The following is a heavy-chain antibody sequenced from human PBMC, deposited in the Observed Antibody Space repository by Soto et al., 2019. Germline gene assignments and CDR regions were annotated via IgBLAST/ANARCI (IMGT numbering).Heavy chain of an antibody. J-gene: IGHJ6*02. D-gene: IGHD3-3*01. CDR1: GYTFTSYY. CDR3: ARDGGDVLRFLEWLSALPPENYGMDV. Sequence: QVQLVQSGAEVKKPGASVKVSCKASGYTFTSYYMHWVRQAPGQGLEWMGIINPSGGSTSYAQKLQGRGTLTRDPSTSTVYMELSSLRSEDTAVYYCARDGGDVLRFLEWLSALPPENYGMDVWGQGTTVTVSS. CDR2: INPSGGST. V-gene: IGHV1-46*04.